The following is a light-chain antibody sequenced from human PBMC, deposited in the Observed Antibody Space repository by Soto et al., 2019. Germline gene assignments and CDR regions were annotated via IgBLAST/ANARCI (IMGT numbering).Light chain of an antibody. CDR3: LSKTRNISYV. CDR1: TSDVGGYNY. V-gene: IGLV2-14*01. CDR2: EVS. J-gene: IGLJ1*01. Sequence: QSALTQPASVSGSPGQSIDISCTGTTSDVGGYNYVSWYQQHPVKVPKLLIHEVSNRPSGVSNRFSGSKSGNTASLTISGLQAEDEADYYCLSKTRNISYVFGNGTKGT.